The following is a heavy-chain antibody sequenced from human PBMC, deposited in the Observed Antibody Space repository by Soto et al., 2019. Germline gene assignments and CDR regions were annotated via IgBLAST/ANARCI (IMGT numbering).Heavy chain of an antibody. CDR3: AKNPDIVVVPAAKEPN. J-gene: IGHJ4*02. CDR1: GFTFSSYA. CDR2: ISGSGGST. D-gene: IGHD2-2*01. Sequence: GGSLRLSCAASGFTFSSYAMSWVRQAPGKGLEWVSAISGSGGSTYYADSVKGRFTISRDNSKNTLYLQMNSLRAEDTAVYYCAKNPDIVVVPAAKEPNWGQGTLVTVSS. V-gene: IGHV3-23*01.